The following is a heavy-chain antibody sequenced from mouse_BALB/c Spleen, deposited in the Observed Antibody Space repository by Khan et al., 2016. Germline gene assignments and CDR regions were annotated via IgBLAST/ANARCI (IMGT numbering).Heavy chain of an antibody. CDR2: ILPGSDST. V-gene: IGHV1-9*01. CDR3: ARAWYSMDY. CDR1: GYTFCNYW. Sequence: QVQLQQSGAELMKPGASVKISCKATGYTFCNYWIEWVKQRPGHGLEWIGEILPGSDSTNYTEKFKGKATFTADTSSHTAYMQLSSMTSEDTAVNYCARAWYSMDYWGQGTSVTVSS. J-gene: IGHJ4*01.